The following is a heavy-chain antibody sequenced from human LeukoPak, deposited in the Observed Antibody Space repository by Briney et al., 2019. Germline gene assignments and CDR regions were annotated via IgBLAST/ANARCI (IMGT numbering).Heavy chain of an antibody. J-gene: IGHJ6*03. CDR3: ARGHPWNRVAATLGSRYSMDV. CDR1: GYSISSGYY. D-gene: IGHD2-15*01. V-gene: IGHV4-38-2*02. Sequence: SETLSLTCTVSGYSISSGYYWGWIRQPPGKGLEWIGYIYYSGSTNYNPSLKSRVTISVDTSKNQFSLKLSSVTAADTAVYYCARGHPWNRVAATLGSRYSMDVWGKGTTVTISS. CDR2: IYYSGST.